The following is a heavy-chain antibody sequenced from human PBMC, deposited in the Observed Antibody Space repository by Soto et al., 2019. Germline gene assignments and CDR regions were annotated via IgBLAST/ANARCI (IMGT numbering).Heavy chain of an antibody. CDR1: GFSFSSYA. CDR2: IKSKTDGGTT. CDR3: TTDSFYPGAFDI. Sequence: GGSLRLSCAASGFSFSSYAMSWVRQAPGKGLEWVGRIKSKTDGGTTDYAAPVKGRFTISRDDSKNTLYLQMNSLKTEDTAVYYCTTDSFYPGAFDIWGQGTMVTVSS. J-gene: IGHJ3*02. V-gene: IGHV3-15*01.